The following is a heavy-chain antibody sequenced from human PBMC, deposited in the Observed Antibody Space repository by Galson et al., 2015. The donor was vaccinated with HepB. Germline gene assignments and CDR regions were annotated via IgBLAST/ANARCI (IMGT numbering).Heavy chain of an antibody. J-gene: IGHJ4*02. Sequence: SLRLSCAASGFTFSSYSMNWVRQAPGKGLEWVSSISSSSSYIYYADSVKGRFTISRDNAKNSLYLQMNSLRAEDTAVYYCARAGPYYDILTGHYWGQGTLVTVSS. D-gene: IGHD3-9*01. CDR2: ISSSSSYI. V-gene: IGHV3-21*01. CDR3: ARAGPYYDILTGHY. CDR1: GFTFSSYS.